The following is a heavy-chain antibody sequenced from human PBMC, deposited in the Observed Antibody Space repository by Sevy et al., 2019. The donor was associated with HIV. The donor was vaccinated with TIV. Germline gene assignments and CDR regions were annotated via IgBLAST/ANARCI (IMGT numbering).Heavy chain of an antibody. V-gene: IGHV3-30*04. J-gene: IGHJ4*02. CDR2: ISYDGINK. D-gene: IGHD1-26*01. Sequence: GESLKISCAASGFSFSNYAMHWVRQSPGKGLEWVAMISYDGINKDYADSVKGRFTLSRDNSKNTLFLQMNSLRAEDTALYYCARDLPHLLPWELSRGSDYWGQGTLVTVSS. CDR1: GFSFSNYA. CDR3: ARDLPHLLPWELSRGSDY.